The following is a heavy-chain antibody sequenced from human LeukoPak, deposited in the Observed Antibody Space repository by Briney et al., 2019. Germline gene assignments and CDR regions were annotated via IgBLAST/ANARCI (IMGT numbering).Heavy chain of an antibody. J-gene: IGHJ2*01. D-gene: IGHD4-17*01. CDR3: ARTGRTGTTRHWYFDL. CDR2: IGTAGDT. Sequence: GGSLRLSCAASGFTFSSYDMHWVRQATGKGLEWVSAIGTAGDTYYPGSVKGRFTTSRENAKNSLYLQMNSLRAGDTAVYYCARTGRTGTTRHWYFDLWGRGTLVTVSS. CDR1: GFTFSSYD. V-gene: IGHV3-13*01.